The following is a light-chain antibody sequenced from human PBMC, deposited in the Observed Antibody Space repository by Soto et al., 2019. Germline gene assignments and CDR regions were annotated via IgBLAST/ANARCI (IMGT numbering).Light chain of an antibody. CDR3: QQRNDWPIT. V-gene: IGKV3-11*01. CDR2: DAS. CDR1: QSVGTY. Sequence: EFVLTQSPATLSLSPGERATLSCRASQSVGTYLVWYQHKTGQAPRLLIYDASKRATGIPARFSGSGSGTDVTRTISRLAPEDFAVYFCQQRNDWPITFGQRTRL. J-gene: IGKJ5*01.